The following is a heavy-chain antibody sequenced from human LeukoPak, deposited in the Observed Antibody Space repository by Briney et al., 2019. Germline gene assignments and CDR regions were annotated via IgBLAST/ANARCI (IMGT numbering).Heavy chain of an antibody. D-gene: IGHD5-18*01. Sequence: PGGSLRLSCAASGFTFSSYGMHWVRQAPGKGLEWVAVIWYDGSNKYYVDSVKGRFTISRDNSKNTLYLQMNSLRAEDTAVYYCARGGYSYGNNWFDPWGQGTLVTVSS. V-gene: IGHV3-33*01. CDR1: GFTFSSYG. J-gene: IGHJ5*02. CDR3: ARGGYSYGNNWFDP. CDR2: IWYDGSNK.